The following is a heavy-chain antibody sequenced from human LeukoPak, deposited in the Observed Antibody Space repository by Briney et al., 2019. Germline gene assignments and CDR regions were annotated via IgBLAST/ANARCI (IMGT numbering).Heavy chain of an antibody. CDR2: IKADGGEK. Sequence: GGSLRVSCAASGFTFSTYWMNWFRQTPGKGLEWVAKIKADGGEKDHVASVKGRFTISRDNAKNSLYLQMNGLRVEDTAVYYCARGGAARPDFWGQGTLVTVSS. V-gene: IGHV3-7*01. CDR1: GFTFSTYW. J-gene: IGHJ4*02. CDR3: ARGGAARPDF. D-gene: IGHD6-6*01.